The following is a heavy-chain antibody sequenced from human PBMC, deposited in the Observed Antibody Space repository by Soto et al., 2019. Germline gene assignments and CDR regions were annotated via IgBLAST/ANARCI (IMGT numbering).Heavy chain of an antibody. V-gene: IGHV3-21*01. CDR2: ISSTTNYI. CDR3: ARESEDLTSNFDY. J-gene: IGHJ4*02. CDR1: GFTFTRYS. Sequence: GGSLRLSCAASGFTFTRYSMNWVRQAPGKGLEWVSSISSTTNYIYYADSMKGRFTVSRDNAENSVYLEMNSLSAEDTALYYCARESEDLTSNFDYWGQGTLVTVSS.